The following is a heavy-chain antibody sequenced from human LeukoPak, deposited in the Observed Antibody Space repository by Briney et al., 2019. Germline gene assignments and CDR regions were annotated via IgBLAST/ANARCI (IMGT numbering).Heavy chain of an antibody. D-gene: IGHD3-16*01. J-gene: IGHJ4*02. CDR1: GFTFSIYW. Sequence: PGGSLRLSCAASGFTFSIYWMSWVRQAPGKGLEWVANIKQDGNEKYYVDSAKGRFTVSRDNAKNSLYLQMNSLRVEDTAVYYCAREEFLGRLRLGEFLDYWGQGTLVTVSS. CDR2: IKQDGNEK. V-gene: IGHV3-7*01. CDR3: AREEFLGRLRLGEFLDY.